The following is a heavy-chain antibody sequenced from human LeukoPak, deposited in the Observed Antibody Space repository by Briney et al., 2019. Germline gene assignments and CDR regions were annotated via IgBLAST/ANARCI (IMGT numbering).Heavy chain of an antibody. D-gene: IGHD6-19*01. J-gene: IGHJ5*02. Sequence: GASVKVSCKAFGYTFTSHGISWVRRAPGQGLEWMGWISTYNGNTNYAQKLQGRVSMTTDTSTSTAYMDLRSLRSDDTAVYYCARDSSSGTDNWFDPWGQGTLVTVSS. V-gene: IGHV1-18*01. CDR1: GYTFTSHG. CDR2: ISTYNGNT. CDR3: ARDSSSGTDNWFDP.